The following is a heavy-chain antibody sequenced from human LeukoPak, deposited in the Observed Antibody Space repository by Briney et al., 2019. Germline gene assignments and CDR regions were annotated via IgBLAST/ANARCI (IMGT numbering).Heavy chain of an antibody. Sequence: ASVKVSCKASGYTFTSYGISWVRQAPGQGLEWMGWISAYNGNTNYAQKPQGRVTMTTDTSTSTAYMELRSLRSDDTAVYYCARDAYDFWSVAHMDVWGKGTTVTVSS. CDR2: ISAYNGNT. CDR3: ARDAYDFWSVAHMDV. CDR1: GYTFTSYG. D-gene: IGHD3-3*01. J-gene: IGHJ6*03. V-gene: IGHV1-18*01.